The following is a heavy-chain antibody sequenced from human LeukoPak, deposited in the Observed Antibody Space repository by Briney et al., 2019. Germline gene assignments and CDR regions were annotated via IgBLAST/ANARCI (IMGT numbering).Heavy chain of an antibody. CDR1: GYTFNNHY. Sequence: ASVKVSCKASGYTFNNHYMYWVRQAPGQGLEWMGIINPSGGSTSYAQKFQGRVTMTRDTSTSTVYMELSSLRSEDTAVYYCARTAGRTFDYWGQGTLVTVSS. CDR3: ARTAGRTFDY. V-gene: IGHV1-46*02. D-gene: IGHD6-6*01. J-gene: IGHJ4*02. CDR2: INPSGGST.